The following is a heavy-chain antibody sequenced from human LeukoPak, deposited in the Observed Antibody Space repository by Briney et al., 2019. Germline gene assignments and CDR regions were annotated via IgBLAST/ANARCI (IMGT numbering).Heavy chain of an antibody. D-gene: IGHD4-17*01. V-gene: IGHV4-61*02. Sequence: PSHSLSLTCTVSGGSISSGSYYWSWIRQPAGKGLEWIGRIYTSGSTNYNPSLKSRVTISVDTSKNQFSLKLSSVTAADTAVYYCAREPYGDYAKDAFDIWGQGRMVSVSS. CDR2: IYTSGST. CDR1: GGSISSGSYY. CDR3: AREPYGDYAKDAFDI. J-gene: IGHJ3*02.